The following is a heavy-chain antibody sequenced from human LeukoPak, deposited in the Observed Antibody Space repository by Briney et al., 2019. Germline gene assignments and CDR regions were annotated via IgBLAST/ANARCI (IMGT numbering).Heavy chain of an antibody. CDR3: ARHGTRDY. Sequence: KASETLSLTCAGYGGAFRGYYLSWVRQPPGEGLEWIGEINHSGSTNYNPSLKSRVTISVDTSKNQFSLKLSSVTAADTAVYYCARHGTRDYWGQGTLVTVSS. V-gene: IGHV4-34*01. CDR1: GGAFRGYY. D-gene: IGHD1-7*01. CDR2: INHSGST. J-gene: IGHJ4*02.